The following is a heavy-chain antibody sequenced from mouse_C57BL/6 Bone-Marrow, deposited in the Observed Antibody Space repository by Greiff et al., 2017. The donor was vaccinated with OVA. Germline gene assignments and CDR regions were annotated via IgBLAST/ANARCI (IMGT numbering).Heavy chain of an antibody. CDR2: ISYDGST. D-gene: IGHD2-1*01. CDR3: AREDGMGGYWYFDV. V-gene: IGHV3-6*01. Sequence: ESGPGLVKPSQSLSLTCSVTGYSITSGYYWNWIRQFPGNKLEWMGYISYDGSTNYNPSLKNRISITRDTAKNPFILKLKSVTTEDTATNDCAREDGMGGYWYFDVWGTGTTVTVSS. CDR1: GYSITSGYY. J-gene: IGHJ1*03.